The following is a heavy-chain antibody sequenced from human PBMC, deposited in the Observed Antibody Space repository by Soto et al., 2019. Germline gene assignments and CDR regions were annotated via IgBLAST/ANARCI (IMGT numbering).Heavy chain of an antibody. CDR3: ARHLKIFGVEKAWFDT. CDR1: GGTFSSYA. V-gene: IGHV1-69*13. CDR2: IIPIFGTA. Sequence: GASVKVSCKASGGTFSSYAISWVRQAPGQGLEWMGGIIPIFGTANYAQKFQGRVTITADESTSTAYMELSSLGSEDTAVYYCARHLKIFGVEKAWFDTWGQGTLVTVSS. J-gene: IGHJ5*02. D-gene: IGHD3-3*01.